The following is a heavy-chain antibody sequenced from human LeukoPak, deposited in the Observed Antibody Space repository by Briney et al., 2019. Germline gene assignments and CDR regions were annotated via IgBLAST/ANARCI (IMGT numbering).Heavy chain of an antibody. J-gene: IGHJ4*02. Sequence: SETLSLTCTVSGGSINNADYYWTWIRQHPGKGQEWIGFIFYSGNTYYNPSLKSRVTISIDTSKNQFSLKMNSVTAADTAVYYCATTRAHQFDFWGQGTLVTVSS. CDR1: GGSINNADYY. V-gene: IGHV4-31*03. CDR2: IFYSGNT. D-gene: IGHD4-11*01. CDR3: ATTRAHQFDF.